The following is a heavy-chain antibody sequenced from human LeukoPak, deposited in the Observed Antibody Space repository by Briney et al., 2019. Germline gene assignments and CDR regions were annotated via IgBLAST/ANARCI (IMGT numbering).Heavy chain of an antibody. J-gene: IGHJ5*02. D-gene: IGHD6-19*01. CDR1: GGSFSGYY. CDR2: INHSGST. Sequence: KASETLSHTCGVYGGSFSGYYWSWIRQPPGKGLEWIGEINHSGSTNYNPSLKSRVTISVDTSKNQFSLKLNSVTAADTAVYYCASSLRIPVASWGQGTLVTVSS. CDR3: ASSLRIPVAS. V-gene: IGHV4-34*01.